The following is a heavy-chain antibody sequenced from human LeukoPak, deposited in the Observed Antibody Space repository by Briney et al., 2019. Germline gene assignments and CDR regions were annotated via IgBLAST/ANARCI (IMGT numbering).Heavy chain of an antibody. Sequence: SETLSLTCTVSGGSISSSYWSWIRQPPGKGLEWIGYMSYIGSTNYNPSLKSRATISVDTSRNQFSLKLSSVTAADTAVYYCARDWYDDYYYGMDVWGQGTTVTVSS. J-gene: IGHJ6*02. CDR2: MSYIGST. D-gene: IGHD3-3*01. CDR3: ARDWYDDYYYGMDV. CDR1: GGSISSSY. V-gene: IGHV4-59*12.